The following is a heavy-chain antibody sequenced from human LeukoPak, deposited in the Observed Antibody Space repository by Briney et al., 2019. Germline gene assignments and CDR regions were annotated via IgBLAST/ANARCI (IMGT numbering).Heavy chain of an antibody. Sequence: PSETLSLTCTVSGGSISSYYWSWIRQPPGKGLEWIGYIYYSGSTNYNPSLKSRVTISVDTSKNQFSPKLSSVTAADTAVYYCARHFTSGYDYWGYFDYWGQGTLVTVSS. CDR2: IYYSGST. CDR3: ARHFTSGYDYWGYFDY. V-gene: IGHV4-59*08. CDR1: GGSISSYY. J-gene: IGHJ4*02. D-gene: IGHD5-12*01.